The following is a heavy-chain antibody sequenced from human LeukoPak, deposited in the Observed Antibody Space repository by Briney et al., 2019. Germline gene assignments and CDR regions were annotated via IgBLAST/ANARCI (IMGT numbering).Heavy chain of an antibody. CDR3: ARELTGVIPPLQNPGGLDY. V-gene: IGHV1-69*13. CDR2: IIPIFGTA. D-gene: IGHD7-27*01. J-gene: IGHJ4*02. CDR1: GGTFSSYA. Sequence: SVKVSCKASGGTFSSYAISWVRQAPGQGLEWMGRIIPIFGTANYAQKLQGRVTITADESTSTAYMERGSLRPEDTAVYYCARELTGVIPPLQNPGGLDYWGQGTLVTVSS.